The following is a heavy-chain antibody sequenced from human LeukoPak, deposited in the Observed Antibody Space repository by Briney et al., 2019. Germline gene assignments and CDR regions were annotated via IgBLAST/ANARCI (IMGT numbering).Heavy chain of an antibody. CDR3: ARDGSRFLEWLPYSGNWFDP. V-gene: IGHV1-69*05. Sequence: SVKVSCKASGGTFSSYAISWVRQAPGQGLEWMGRIIPIFGTANYAQKFQGRVTITTDESTSTAYMELSSLRSEDTAVYYCARDGSRFLEWLPYSGNWFDPWGQGTLVTVSS. CDR2: IIPIFGTA. CDR1: GGTFSSYA. D-gene: IGHD3-3*01. J-gene: IGHJ5*02.